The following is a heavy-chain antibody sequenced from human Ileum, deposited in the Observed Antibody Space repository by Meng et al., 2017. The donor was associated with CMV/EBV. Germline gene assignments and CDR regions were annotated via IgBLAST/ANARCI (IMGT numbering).Heavy chain of an antibody. Sequence: SETLSLTCAVYGGSFSGYYWSWIRQPPGKGLEWIGEINHSGSTNYNPSLKSRVTISVDTSKNQFSLKLSSVTAADTAVYYCVRERVYCSSTSCYRHYYYYGMDVWGQGTTVTVSS. CDR3: VRERVYCSSTSCYRHYYYYGMDV. CDR2: INHSGST. CDR1: GGSFSGYY. V-gene: IGHV4-34*01. J-gene: IGHJ6*02. D-gene: IGHD2-2*02.